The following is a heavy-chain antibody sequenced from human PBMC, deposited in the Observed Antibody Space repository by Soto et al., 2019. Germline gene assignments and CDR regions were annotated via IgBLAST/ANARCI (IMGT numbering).Heavy chain of an antibody. CDR1: GFTINTHA. D-gene: IGHD6-19*01. V-gene: IGHV3-23*01. CDR2: FSGRSGDT. Sequence: GGSLRLSCAASGFTINTHAMTWVRQAPGKGLEWVSAFSGRSGDTYYAASVKGRFTISGDNSKNTVILEMNNLRAEDTAVYYCARDSSAWPNYFDSWGQGIQVTVSS. CDR3: ARDSSAWPNYFDS. J-gene: IGHJ4*02.